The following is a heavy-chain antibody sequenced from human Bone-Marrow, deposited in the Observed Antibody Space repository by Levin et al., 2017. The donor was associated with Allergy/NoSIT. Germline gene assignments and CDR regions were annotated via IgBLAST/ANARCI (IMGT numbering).Heavy chain of an antibody. CDR1: GFPFSDFA. J-gene: IGHJ4*02. D-gene: IGHD3-16*02. CDR2: ILKSGDIT. Sequence: PGGSLRLSCAASGFPFSDFAMSWVRQAPGKGLDCVSSILKSGDITFYADSVKGRFTISRDNSKNTLFLQMNGLRAEDTAIYYCARFSGMILGNYHFKRWGQGTLVTVSP. CDR3: ARFSGMILGNYHFKR. V-gene: IGHV3-23*01.